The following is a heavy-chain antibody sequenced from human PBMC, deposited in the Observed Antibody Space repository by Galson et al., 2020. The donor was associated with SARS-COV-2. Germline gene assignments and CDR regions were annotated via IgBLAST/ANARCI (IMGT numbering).Heavy chain of an antibody. CDR1: SGSMTYYY. CDR2: IYYSGST. D-gene: IGHD6-13*01. Sequence: SETLSLTCTVSSGSMTYYYWSWIRQPPGKGLEWIGSIYYSGSTHYNPSLTSRLTISVDTSKNQFSLRLRSVTAADTAVYYCARHWGSSNPDPPAYCGQGTRVSVSS. CDR3: ARHWGSSNPDPPAY. V-gene: IGHV4-59*08. J-gene: IGHJ4*02.